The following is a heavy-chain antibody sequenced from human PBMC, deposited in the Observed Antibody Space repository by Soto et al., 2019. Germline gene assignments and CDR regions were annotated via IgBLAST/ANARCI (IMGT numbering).Heavy chain of an antibody. Sequence: SETLSLTCTVSGGSISSGGYYWSWIRQHPGKGLEWIGYIYYSGSTYYTPSLKSRVTISVDTSKNQFSLKLSSVTAADTAVYYCARANHPGITMVRGVTIDYLGQGTLVTVSS. CDR3: ARANHPGITMVRGVTIDY. D-gene: IGHD3-10*01. J-gene: IGHJ4*02. V-gene: IGHV4-31*03. CDR1: GGSISSGGYY. CDR2: IYYSGST.